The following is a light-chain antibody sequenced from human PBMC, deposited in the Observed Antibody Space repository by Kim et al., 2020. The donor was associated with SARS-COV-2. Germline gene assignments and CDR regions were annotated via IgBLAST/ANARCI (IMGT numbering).Light chain of an antibody. CDR2: AAS. CDR1: HYITNF. J-gene: IGKJ3*01. Sequence: SSLSASVGDSVTIACRASHYITNFLNWYQQRPGKAPKRLIFAASSLQDGVPSRFSGSGSGTDFTLTINNLQPEDFATYYCQQAFTFGPGTKVDIK. V-gene: IGKV1-39*01. CDR3: QQAFT.